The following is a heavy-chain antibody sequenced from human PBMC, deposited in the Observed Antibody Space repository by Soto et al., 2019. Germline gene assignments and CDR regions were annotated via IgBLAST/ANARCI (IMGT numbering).Heavy chain of an antibody. J-gene: IGHJ6*03. CDR3: ARPDNYFFYMDV. CDR1: GGSISSHY. Sequence: QVQLQESGPGLVKPSETLSLTCNVSGGSISSHYWSWIRQPPGKGLEWIGYIYYTGSTNYNPSLKRRVSISVYTSNTQFSLRLRSVTAADTAVYYCARPDNYFFYMDVWGKGTTVTVSS. V-gene: IGHV4-59*08. CDR2: IYYTGST.